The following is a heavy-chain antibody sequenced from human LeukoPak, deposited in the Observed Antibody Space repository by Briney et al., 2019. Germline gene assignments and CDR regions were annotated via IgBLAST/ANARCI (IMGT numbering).Heavy chain of an antibody. CDR1: GGTFSSYA. Sequence: GASVKVSCKASGGTFSSYAISWVRQAPGQGLEWMGGIIPIFGTANYAQKFQGRVTITADESTSTAYMELSSLRPEDTAVYYCARVGRDGNSSRPYFDYWGQGTLVTVSS. CDR3: ARVGRDGNSSRPYFDY. J-gene: IGHJ4*02. V-gene: IGHV1-69*13. CDR2: IIPIFGTA. D-gene: IGHD6-13*01.